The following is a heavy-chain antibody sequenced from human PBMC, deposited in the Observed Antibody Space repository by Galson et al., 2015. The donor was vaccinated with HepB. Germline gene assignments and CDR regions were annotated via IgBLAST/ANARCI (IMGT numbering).Heavy chain of an antibody. V-gene: IGHV3-30*02. CDR2: IRHDGSNK. J-gene: IGHJ6*02. CDR1: RFTFSSNG. D-gene: IGHD3-10*01. Sequence: SLRLSCAASRFTFSSNGMHWVRQPPGKGLEWVAFIRHDGSNKYYGDSVKGRFTISRDNSENTLYLQMNSLRPEDTAVYYCAKDPDYYGSGRYGMDVWGQGTTVTVSS. CDR3: AKDPDYYGSGRYGMDV.